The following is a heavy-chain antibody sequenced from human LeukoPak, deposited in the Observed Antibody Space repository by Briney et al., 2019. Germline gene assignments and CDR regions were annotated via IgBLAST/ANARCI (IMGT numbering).Heavy chain of an antibody. CDR1: GFTVSSNY. CDR2: IYTGDNT. J-gene: IGHJ4*02. Sequence: GGSLRLSCAASGFTVSSNYMSWVRQAPGKGLEWVSVIYTGDNTYYADSVKGRFTSSRDNSKNTLYLQMNSLRAEDTAVYYCARDTSSGYPFSNYWGQGTLVTVSS. CDR3: ARDTSSGYPFSNY. D-gene: IGHD3-22*01. V-gene: IGHV3-66*01.